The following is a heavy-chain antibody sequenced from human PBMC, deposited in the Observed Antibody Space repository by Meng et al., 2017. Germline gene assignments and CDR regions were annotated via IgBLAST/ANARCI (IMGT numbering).Heavy chain of an antibody. CDR3: ARGATGPYGSGSYYNRRNSDAFDI. CDR1: GYSIISGYY. Sequence: SETLSLTCTVSGYSIISGYYWGWIRQPPGKWLEWIGSIYHSGSTYYNPSLKSRVTISVDTSKNQFSLKPSSVTAAGTAVYYCARGATGPYGSGSYYNRRNSDAFDIWGQGTMVTVSS. J-gene: IGHJ3*02. CDR2: IYHSGST. D-gene: IGHD3-10*01. V-gene: IGHV4-38-2*02.